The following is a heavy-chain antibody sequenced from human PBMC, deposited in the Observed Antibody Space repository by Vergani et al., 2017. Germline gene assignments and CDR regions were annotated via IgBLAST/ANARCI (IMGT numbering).Heavy chain of an antibody. D-gene: IGHD4-17*01. Sequence: QVQLQESGPGLVKPSETLSLTCTVSGGSISSYYWSWIRQHPGKGLEWIGYIYYSGSTYYNPSLKSRVTISVDTSKNQFSLKLSAVTAADTAVYYCARGTTVTTYYFDYWGQGTLVTVSS. J-gene: IGHJ4*02. CDR1: GGSISSYY. CDR3: ARGTTVTTYYFDY. V-gene: IGHV4-59*06. CDR2: IYYSGST.